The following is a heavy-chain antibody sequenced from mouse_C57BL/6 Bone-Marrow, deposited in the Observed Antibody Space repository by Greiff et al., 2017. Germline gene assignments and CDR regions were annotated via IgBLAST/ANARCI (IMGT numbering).Heavy chain of an antibody. CDR3: TGVNY. J-gene: IGHJ2*01. Sequence: EVKLMESGAELVRPGASVKLSCTASGFNIKDDYMHWVKQRPEQGLEWIGWIDPENGDTEYASKFQGKATITADTSANTAYLQLSSLTSEDTAVYYCTGVNYWGQGTTLTVSS. V-gene: IGHV14-4*01. CDR1: GFNIKDDY. CDR2: IDPENGDT.